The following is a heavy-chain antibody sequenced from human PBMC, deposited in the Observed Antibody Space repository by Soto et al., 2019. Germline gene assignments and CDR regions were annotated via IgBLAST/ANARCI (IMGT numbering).Heavy chain of an antibody. J-gene: IGHJ4*02. CDR3: ARGSWSSSQSDGYFDY. CDR1: GGSFSGYY. V-gene: IGHV4-34*01. CDR2: INHSGST. D-gene: IGHD6-13*01. Sequence: ETLSLTCAVYGGSFSGYYWSWIRQPPGKGLEWIGEINHSGSTNYNPSLKSRVTISVDTSKNQFSLKLSSVTAADTAVYYCARGSWSSSQSDGYFDYWGQGTLVTVSS.